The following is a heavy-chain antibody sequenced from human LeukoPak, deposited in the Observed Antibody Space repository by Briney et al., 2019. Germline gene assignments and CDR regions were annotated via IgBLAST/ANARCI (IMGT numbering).Heavy chain of an antibody. CDR1: GYTLTGYY. CDR3: ARATGIPNTKKYYFDY. Sequence: ASVKVSCKASGYTLTGYYMRWVRQAPGQGLEWMGWINPNSGGTNYAQKFQGRVTMTRDTSISTAYTELSRLRSDDTAVYYCARATGIPNTKKYYFDYWGQGTLVTVSS. J-gene: IGHJ4*02. CDR2: INPNSGGT. V-gene: IGHV1-2*02. D-gene: IGHD1-14*01.